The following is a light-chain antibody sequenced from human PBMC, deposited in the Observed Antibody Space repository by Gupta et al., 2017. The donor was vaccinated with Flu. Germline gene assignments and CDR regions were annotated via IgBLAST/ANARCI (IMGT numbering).Light chain of an antibody. J-gene: IGLJ3*02. V-gene: IGLV2-14*01. CDR2: EVS. CDR3: SSFTTTNTWV. CDR1: SSDVGAYNR. Sequence: QSALTQPASVSGSPGPSITISCTGTSSDVGAYNRVSWYQQYPGKAPKLMIYEVSNRPSGVSNRFSGSKSGNMASLTISGLQAEDDADYYCSSFTTTNTWVFGGGTKLTVL.